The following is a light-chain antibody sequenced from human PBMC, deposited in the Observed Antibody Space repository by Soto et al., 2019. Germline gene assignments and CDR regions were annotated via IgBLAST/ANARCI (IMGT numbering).Light chain of an antibody. V-gene: IGKV1-39*01. CDR1: QSISRH. CDR2: AAS. Sequence: DIQMTQSPSSLSASVGDRVSITCRASQSISRHLNWYQQKPGKAPRLLIFAASSLQSGVPSRFSGSGSGTDFTLSISSLQPEDFVTYYCQQSYSTPTFGQGTKVDIK. CDR3: QQSYSTPT. J-gene: IGKJ1*01.